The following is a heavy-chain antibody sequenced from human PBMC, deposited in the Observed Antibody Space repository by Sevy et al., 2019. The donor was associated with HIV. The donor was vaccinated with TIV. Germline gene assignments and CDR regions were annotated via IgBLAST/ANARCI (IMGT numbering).Heavy chain of an antibody. CDR1: GFPFSTYA. CDR2: PSGSGVDT. CDR3: ANSDFWSGYYSPRGNYYGMDV. Sequence: GGSLRLSCAASGFPFSTYAMSWVRLAPGKGLEWVSSPSGSGVDTDSADSVRGRFTVSRDNSKNTLYLQMNSLRAEDTAVYYCANSDFWSGYYSPRGNYYGMDVWGQGTTVTVSS. D-gene: IGHD3-3*01. J-gene: IGHJ6*02. V-gene: IGHV3-23*01.